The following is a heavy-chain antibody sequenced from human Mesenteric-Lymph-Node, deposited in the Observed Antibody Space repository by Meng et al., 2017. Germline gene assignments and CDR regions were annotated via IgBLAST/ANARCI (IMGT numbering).Heavy chain of an antibody. Sequence: GESLKISCAASGFIVSSNYMSWVRQAPGKGLEWVSVIYSGGSTYYADSVKGRFTISRDNSKNTLYLQMNSLRAEDTAVYYCARAIAAAGKSTVYYYYGMDVWGQGTTVTVSS. D-gene: IGHD6-13*01. CDR2: IYSGGST. CDR3: ARAIAAAGKSTVYYYYGMDV. CDR1: GFIVSSNY. V-gene: IGHV3-66*02. J-gene: IGHJ6*02.